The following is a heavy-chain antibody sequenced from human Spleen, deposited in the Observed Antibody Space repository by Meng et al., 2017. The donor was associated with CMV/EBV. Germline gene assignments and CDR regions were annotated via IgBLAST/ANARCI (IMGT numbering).Heavy chain of an antibody. V-gene: IGHV3-48*03. CDR3: ARWGYCSSTSCYTYSDYYYYGMDV. Sequence: GGSLRLSCAASGFTFSSYEMNWVRQAPGKGLEWVSYISSSGSTIYYADSVKGRFTISRDNAKNSLYLQMNSLRAEDTAVYYCARWGYCSSTSCYTYSDYYYYGMDVWGQGTTVTVSS. J-gene: IGHJ6*02. CDR2: ISSSGSTI. CDR1: GFTFSSYE. D-gene: IGHD2-2*02.